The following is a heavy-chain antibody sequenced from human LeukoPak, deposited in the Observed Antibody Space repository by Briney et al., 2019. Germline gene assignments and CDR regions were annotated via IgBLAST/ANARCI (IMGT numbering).Heavy chain of an antibody. J-gene: IGHJ4*02. CDR2: IKSKTDGGTT. Sequence: PRGSLRLSCAASGFTFSNAWMTWVRQAPGKGLEWVGRIKSKTDGGTTDYSAPVRDRFSISRDDSKNTVYLQMNSLKTEDTAVYYCSTDPAGTLVYWGQGTLVTVSS. V-gene: IGHV3-15*01. D-gene: IGHD6-19*01. CDR1: GFTFSNAW. CDR3: STDPAGTLVY.